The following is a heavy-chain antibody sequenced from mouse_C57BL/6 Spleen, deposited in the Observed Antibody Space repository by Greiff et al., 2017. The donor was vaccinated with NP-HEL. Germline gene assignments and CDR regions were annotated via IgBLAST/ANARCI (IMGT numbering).Heavy chain of an antibody. V-gene: IGHV5-17*01. CDR1: GFTFSDYG. D-gene: IGHD2-2*01. Sequence: EVMLVESGGGLVKPGGSLKLSCAASGFTFSDYGMHWVRQAPEKGLEWVAYISRGSSTIYYADTVKGRFTISRDNANNTLFLQMTSLRSEDTAMYYCERMSMVTTFMDYWGQGTSVTVSS. CDR3: ERMSMVTTFMDY. CDR2: ISRGSSTI. J-gene: IGHJ4*01.